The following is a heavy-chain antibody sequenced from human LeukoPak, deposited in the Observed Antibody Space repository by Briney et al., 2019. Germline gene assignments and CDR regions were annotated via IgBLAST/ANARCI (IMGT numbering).Heavy chain of an antibody. Sequence: PGGSLRLSCEASGFTFSDYVMHWVRQASGKGLEWVSRVSSDGSITMYADFVKGRFTISRDNAKSTLFLQMNSLRAEDTAVYYCARDLQWLMYDYWGQGSQVTVSS. CDR3: ARDLQWLMYDY. J-gene: IGHJ4*02. V-gene: IGHV3-74*03. CDR2: VSSDGSIT. CDR1: GFTFSDYV. D-gene: IGHD6-19*01.